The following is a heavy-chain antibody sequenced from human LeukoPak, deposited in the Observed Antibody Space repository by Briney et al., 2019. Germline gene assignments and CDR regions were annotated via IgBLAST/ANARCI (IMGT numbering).Heavy chain of an antibody. D-gene: IGHD5-12*01. CDR2: IYYSGST. V-gene: IGHV4-59*01. CDR1: GGSISSYY. CDR3: AGDDSGLNYYFDY. J-gene: IGHJ4*02. Sequence: SETLSLTCTVSGGSISSYYWSWIRQPPGKGLEWIGYIYYSGSTNYNPSLKSRVTISVDTSKNQFSLKLSSVTAADTAVYYCAGDDSGLNYYFDYWGQGTLVTVSS.